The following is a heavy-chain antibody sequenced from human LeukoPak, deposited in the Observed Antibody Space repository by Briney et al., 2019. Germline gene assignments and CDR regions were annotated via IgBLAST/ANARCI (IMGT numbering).Heavy chain of an antibody. V-gene: IGHV3-21*01. D-gene: IGHD3-10*01. CDR2: ISSSSSYI. J-gene: IGHJ4*02. CDR1: GFTFSSYS. Sequence: GGSLRLSCAASGFTFSSYSMNWVRQAPGKGLEWVSSISSSSSYIYYSDSVKGRFTISRDNSKNTLDLQMSSLRAEDTAVYYCARDVLREGSSYNWGQGTLVTVSS. CDR3: ARDVLREGSSYN.